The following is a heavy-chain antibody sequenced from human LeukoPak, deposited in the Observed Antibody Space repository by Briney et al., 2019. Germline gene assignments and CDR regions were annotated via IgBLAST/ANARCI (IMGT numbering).Heavy chain of an antibody. CDR1: GYTFTGYY. D-gene: IGHD3-3*01. CDR2: IYPNSGGT. CDR3: ARVGEVTYYDFWSGPYYFDY. V-gene: IGHV1-2*02. J-gene: IGHJ4*02. Sequence: ASVTVSCKASGYTFTGYYMHWVRQAPGQGLEWMGWIYPNSGGTNYAQKFQGRVTMTRDTSISTAYMELSRLRSDDTAVYYCARVGEVTYYDFWSGPYYFDYWGQGTLVTVSS.